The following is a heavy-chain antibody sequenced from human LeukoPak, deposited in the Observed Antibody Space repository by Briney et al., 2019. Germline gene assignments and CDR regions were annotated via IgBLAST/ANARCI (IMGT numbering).Heavy chain of an antibody. V-gene: IGHV1-69*05. CDR2: IIPIFGTA. CDR3: ARISGSYYGFDY. J-gene: IGHJ4*02. CDR1: GGTFSSYA. D-gene: IGHD1-26*01. Sequence: ASVKVSCKASGGTFSSYAISWVRQAPGQGLEWMGGIIPIFGTANYAQKFQGRVTMTRDTSTSTVYMELSSLRSEDTAVYYCARISGSYYGFDYWGQGTLVTVSS.